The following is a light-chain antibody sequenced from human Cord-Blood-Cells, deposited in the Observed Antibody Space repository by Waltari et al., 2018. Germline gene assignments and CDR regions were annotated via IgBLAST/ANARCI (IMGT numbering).Light chain of an antibody. V-gene: IGKV1-27*01. CDR1: QGMSNY. CDR3: QKYNSAPWT. CDR2: AAS. Sequence: DIQMTQSPSSLSASVGDRVTITCRASQGMSNYLAWYQQKPVQVPKLLIYAASTLQSGVPSRFSGSGSGTDFTLTISSLQPEDVATYYCQKYNSAPWTFGQGTKVEIK. J-gene: IGKJ1*01.